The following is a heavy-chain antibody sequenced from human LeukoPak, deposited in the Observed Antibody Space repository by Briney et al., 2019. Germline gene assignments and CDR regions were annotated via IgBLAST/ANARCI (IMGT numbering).Heavy chain of an antibody. D-gene: IGHD4-17*01. J-gene: IGHJ6*03. CDR3: ARMTTAYYYYYYMDV. Sequence: ASVKVSCKASGYTFTGHYMHWVRQAPGQGLEWMGWINPNSGGTNYAQKFQGRVTMTRDTSISTAYMELSSLRSEDTAVYYCARMTTAYYYYYYMDVWGEGTTVTVSS. CDR1: GYTFTGHY. V-gene: IGHV1-2*02. CDR2: INPNSGGT.